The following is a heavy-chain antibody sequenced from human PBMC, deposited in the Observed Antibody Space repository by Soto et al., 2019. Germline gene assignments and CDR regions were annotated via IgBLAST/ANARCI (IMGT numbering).Heavy chain of an antibody. J-gene: IGHJ5*01. D-gene: IGHD3-16*01. CDR2: ISATGGGT. V-gene: IGHV3-23*01. CDR3: AKDRRAGGNSAFYFDF. Sequence: GSLRLSCAASGFKFSSYAMSWVRQAPGKGLEWVSLISATGGGTYYADPVKGRVTISRDNSDNTLYLQVHSLRAEDTAVYYCAKDRRAGGNSAFYFDFWGQGAQVTVSS. CDR1: GFKFSSYA.